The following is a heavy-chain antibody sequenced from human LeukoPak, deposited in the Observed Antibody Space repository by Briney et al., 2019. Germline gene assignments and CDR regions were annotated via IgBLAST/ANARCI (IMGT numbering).Heavy chain of an antibody. V-gene: IGHV3-9*01. CDR1: GFTFDDYG. Sequence: GGSLRLSCAASGFTFDDYGMHWVRRAPGKGLEWVSVISSDSGSICYADSVKGRFTISRDNSENTLYLQMNSLRAEDTAVYYCVRAGALVIREYYFDYWGQGTLVTVSS. J-gene: IGHJ4*02. D-gene: IGHD3-9*01. CDR3: VRAGALVIREYYFDY. CDR2: ISSDSGSI.